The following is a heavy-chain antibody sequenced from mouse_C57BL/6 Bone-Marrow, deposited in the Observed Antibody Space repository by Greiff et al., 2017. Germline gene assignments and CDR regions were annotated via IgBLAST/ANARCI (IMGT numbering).Heavy chain of an antibody. CDR1: EYEFPSHD. V-gene: IGHV5-2*03. Sequence: EVKLVESGGGLVQPGESLKLSCESNEYEFPSHDMSWVRKTPEKRLELVAAINSDGGSTYYPDTMERRFIISRDNTKASLYLHMRRLGYEATALYYCASHVMFSPFDYWGQGTTLTVSS. D-gene: IGHD6-2*01. CDR3: ASHVMFSPFDY. CDR2: INSDGGST. J-gene: IGHJ2*01.